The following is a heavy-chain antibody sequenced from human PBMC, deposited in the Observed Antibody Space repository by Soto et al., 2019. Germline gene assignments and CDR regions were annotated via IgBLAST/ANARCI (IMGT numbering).Heavy chain of an antibody. D-gene: IGHD2-15*01. CDR1: GGSFSGYY. Sequence: SETLSLTCAVCGGSFSGYYWSWIRQPPGKGLEWIGEINHSGSTNYNPSLKSRVTISVDTSKNQFSLKLSSVTAADTAVYYCARSRMTQGGDYWGQGTLVTVSS. V-gene: IGHV4-34*01. CDR3: ARSRMTQGGDY. J-gene: IGHJ4*02. CDR2: INHSGST.